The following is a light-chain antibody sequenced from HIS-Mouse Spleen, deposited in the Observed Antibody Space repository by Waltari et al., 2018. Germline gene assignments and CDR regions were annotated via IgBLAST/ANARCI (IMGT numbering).Light chain of an antibody. Sequence: QSALTPPRSVSGSPGQSLTTSCTGTSSDVGGYNDVSWYQQRPGKAPKLMIYDVSKRPSGVPDRFSGSKSGNTASLTISGLQAEDEADYYCCSYAGSYTLVFGGGTKLTVL. J-gene: IGLJ2*01. CDR3: CSYAGSYTLV. CDR1: SSDVGGYND. V-gene: IGLV2-11*01. CDR2: DVS.